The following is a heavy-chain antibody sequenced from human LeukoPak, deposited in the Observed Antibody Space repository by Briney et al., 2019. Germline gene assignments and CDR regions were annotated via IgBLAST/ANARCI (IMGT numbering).Heavy chain of an antibody. CDR1: GYTFTSYG. V-gene: IGHV1-18*01. Sequence: ASVKVSCKASGYTFTSYGISWVRQAPGQGLEWMGWISAYNGNTNYAQKLQGRVTMTTDTSTSTAYMELSGLRSEDTAVYYCARGTLGYSGYHTNYWGQGTLVTVSS. CDR2: ISAYNGNT. J-gene: IGHJ4*02. D-gene: IGHD5-12*01. CDR3: ARGTLGYSGYHTNY.